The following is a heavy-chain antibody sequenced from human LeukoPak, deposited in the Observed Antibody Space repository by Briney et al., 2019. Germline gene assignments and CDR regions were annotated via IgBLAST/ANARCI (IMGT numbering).Heavy chain of an antibody. CDR1: GGSISSYY. Sequence: PSETLSLTCTVSGGSISSYYWSWIRQPPGKGLEWIEYIYYSGSTNYNPSLKSRVTISVDTSKNQFSLKLSSVTAADTAVYYCARFLVGATKFDAFDIWGQGTMVTVST. CDR2: IYYSGST. J-gene: IGHJ3*02. D-gene: IGHD1-26*01. CDR3: ARFLVGATKFDAFDI. V-gene: IGHV4-59*01.